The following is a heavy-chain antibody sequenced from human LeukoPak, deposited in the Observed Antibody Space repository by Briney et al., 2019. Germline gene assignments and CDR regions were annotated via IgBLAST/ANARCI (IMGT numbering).Heavy chain of an antibody. CDR1: GFTFRNYL. Sequence: GGSLRLSCAVSGFTFRNYLMHWVRQAPGKGLVWVSRIKQDESNAYADSVKGRFTISRDNAKDTPYLQMNSLRAEDTAVYFCGRGGDGIDMWGQGTTVIVSS. D-gene: IGHD3-10*01. J-gene: IGHJ3*02. CDR3: GRGGDGIDM. CDR2: IKQDESNA. V-gene: IGHV3-74*01.